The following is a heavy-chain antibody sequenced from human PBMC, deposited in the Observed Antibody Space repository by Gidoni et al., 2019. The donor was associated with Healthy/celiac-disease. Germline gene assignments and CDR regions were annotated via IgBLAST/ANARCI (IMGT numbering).Heavy chain of an antibody. CDR2: ISSSSSYI. D-gene: IGHD6-19*01. CDR3: ARDQEGGLGVYSSGWHPDY. J-gene: IGHJ4*02. CDR1: GFPFSSYS. V-gene: IGHV3-21*01. Sequence: EVQLVESGGGLVKPGGSLRLSCAASGFPFSSYSMNWVRQAPGKGLEWVSSISSSSSYIYYADSVKGRFTISRDNAKNSLYLQMNSLRAEDTAVYYCARDQEGGLGVYSSGWHPDYWGQGPWSPSPQ.